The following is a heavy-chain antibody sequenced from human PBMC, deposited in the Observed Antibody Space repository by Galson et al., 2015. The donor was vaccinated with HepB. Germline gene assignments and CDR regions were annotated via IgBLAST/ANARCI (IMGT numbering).Heavy chain of an antibody. V-gene: IGHV6-1*01. J-gene: IGHJ6*03. CDR2: TYYRSKWYG. D-gene: IGHD2-2*01. Sequence: CAISGDSVSTNSAAWNWIRQSPSRGLEWLGRTYYRSKWYGDYAVSLKGRITIKLDTSKNQFSLQLNSVTPEDTAVYFCARGVREYCSTSSCSGSHNYFYYMDVWGKGTTVTVSS. CDR3: ARGVREYCSTSSCSGSHNYFYYMDV. CDR1: GDSVSTNSAA.